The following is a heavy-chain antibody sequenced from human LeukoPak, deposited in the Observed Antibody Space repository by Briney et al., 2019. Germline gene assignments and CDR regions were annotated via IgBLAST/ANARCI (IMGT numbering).Heavy chain of an antibody. CDR1: GYTFTNYY. D-gene: IGHD5-18*01. V-gene: IGHV1-46*01. CDR3: ARERVTAMPNKYYYYGMDV. CDR2: INPSGSGT. J-gene: IGHJ6*02. Sequence: ASVKVSCKASGYTFTNYYMHWVRQAPGQGLEWMGIINPSGSGTSYAQKFQGRVTMTRDTSTSTVYMELSSLKSEDTAVYYCARERVTAMPNKYYYYGMDVWGQGTTVTVSS.